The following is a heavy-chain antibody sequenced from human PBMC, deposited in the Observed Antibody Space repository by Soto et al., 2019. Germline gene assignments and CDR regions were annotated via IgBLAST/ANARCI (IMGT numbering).Heavy chain of an antibody. CDR1: GYTFTSYY. D-gene: IGHD3-3*01. Sequence: GASVKVSCKASGYTFTSYYMHWVRQAPGQGLEWMGIINPSGGSTSYAQKFQGRVTMTRDTSTSTVYMELSSLRSEDTAVYYCARLATSGTYYDFWSGYPPSYYFDYWGQGTLVTVSS. CDR3: ARLATSGTYYDFWSGYPPSYYFDY. V-gene: IGHV1-46*01. CDR2: INPSGGST. J-gene: IGHJ4*02.